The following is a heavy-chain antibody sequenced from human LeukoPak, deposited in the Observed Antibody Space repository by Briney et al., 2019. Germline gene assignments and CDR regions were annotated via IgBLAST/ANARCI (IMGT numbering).Heavy chain of an antibody. CDR1: GGSISSSSYY. Sequence: SEPLSLTCTVSGGSISSSSYYWGWIRQPPGKGLEWIGSSYYSGSTYYNPSLQSRVTISVDPSKNQFSLKLSSVTAADTAVYYCARDGSGWYRRGFFDYWGQGTLVTVSS. CDR3: ARDGSGWYRRGFFDY. J-gene: IGHJ4*02. CDR2: SYYSGST. V-gene: IGHV4-39*07. D-gene: IGHD6-19*01.